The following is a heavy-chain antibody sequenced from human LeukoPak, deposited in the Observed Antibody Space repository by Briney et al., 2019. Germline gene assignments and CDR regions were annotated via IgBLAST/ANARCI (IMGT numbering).Heavy chain of an antibody. CDR2: INSDGSGR. CDR3: ASASSHRIAAGGHY. CDR1: GFTFSNYW. Sequence: PGGSLRLSCAASGFTFSNYWMHWVRRAPGKGLVWVSRINSDGSGRNYADSVKGRFTISRDNAKNTLYLQMNSLRAEDTAVYYCASASSHRIAAGGHYWGQGTLVTVSS. V-gene: IGHV3-74*01. J-gene: IGHJ4*02. D-gene: IGHD6-13*01.